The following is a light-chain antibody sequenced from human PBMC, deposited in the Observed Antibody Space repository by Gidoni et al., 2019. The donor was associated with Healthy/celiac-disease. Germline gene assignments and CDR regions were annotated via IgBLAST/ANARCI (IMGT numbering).Light chain of an antibody. CDR2: WAS. Sequence: DIVMTQSPDSLVVSLGERATINCKSSQSVLYSSNNKNYVAWYQQKPGQPPKLLIYWASTRESGVPDRFSGSGSGTDVTSTISSLQAEDVAVYYCQQDYSTPWTFXXXTKVEIK. CDR1: QSVLYSSNNKNY. CDR3: QQDYSTPWT. J-gene: IGKJ1*01. V-gene: IGKV4-1*01.